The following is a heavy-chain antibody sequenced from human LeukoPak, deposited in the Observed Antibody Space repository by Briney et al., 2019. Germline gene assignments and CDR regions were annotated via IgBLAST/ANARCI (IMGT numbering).Heavy chain of an antibody. V-gene: IGHV4-31*03. CDR3: ARDVYSNYYFDY. J-gene: IGHJ4*02. D-gene: IGHD4-11*01. Sequence: SQTLSLTCTVSGGSISSGGYYWSWIRQHPGKGLEWIGYIYYSGSTYYNPSLKSRVTISVDTSRNQFSLKLSSVTAADTAVYYCARDVYSNYYFDYWGQGTLVTVSS. CDR2: IYYSGST. CDR1: GGSISSGGYY.